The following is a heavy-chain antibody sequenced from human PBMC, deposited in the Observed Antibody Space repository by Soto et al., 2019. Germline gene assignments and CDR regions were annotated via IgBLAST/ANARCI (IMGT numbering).Heavy chain of an antibody. CDR1: GYTFTGYY. CDR3: ALSFSQTNIDV. Sequence: QVQLVQSGPEVGKPGASVKVSCKASGYTFTGYYLHWVRQAPGQGLEWMGYINPDSGRTRYAQKFQGPVTMTRDTSITTAYLELSSLKYDDSAMFYCALSFSQTNIDVWGQGTTVIVSS. J-gene: IGHJ6*01. V-gene: IGHV1-2*02. CDR2: INPDSGRT.